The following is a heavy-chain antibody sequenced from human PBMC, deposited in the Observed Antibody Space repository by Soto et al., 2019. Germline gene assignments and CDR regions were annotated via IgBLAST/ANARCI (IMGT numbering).Heavy chain of an antibody. CDR3: ARGHSSSWYWTFDY. CDR2: IYSGGST. D-gene: IGHD6-13*01. CDR1: GFTVSSNY. Sequence: GGSLRLSCAASGFTVSSNYMSWVRQAPGKGLEWVSVIYSGGSTYYADSVKGRFTISRDNSKNTLYLQMNSLRAEDTAVYYCARGHSSSWYWTFDYWGQGTLVTVSS. J-gene: IGHJ4*02. V-gene: IGHV3-66*01.